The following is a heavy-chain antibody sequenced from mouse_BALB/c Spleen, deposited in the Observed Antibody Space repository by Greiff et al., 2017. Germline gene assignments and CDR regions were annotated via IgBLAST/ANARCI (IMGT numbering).Heavy chain of an antibody. V-gene: IGHV5-6-3*01. D-gene: IGHD2-4*01. CDR1: GFTFSSYG. CDR2: INSNGGST. CDR3: ARDRRYYDNENAMDY. Sequence: EVKLVESGGGLVQPGGSLKLSCAASGFTFSSYGMSWVRQTPDKRLELVATINSNGGSTYYPDSVKGRFTISRDNAKNTLYLQMSSLKSEDTAMYYCARDRRYYDNENAMDYWGQGTSVTGSS. J-gene: IGHJ4*01.